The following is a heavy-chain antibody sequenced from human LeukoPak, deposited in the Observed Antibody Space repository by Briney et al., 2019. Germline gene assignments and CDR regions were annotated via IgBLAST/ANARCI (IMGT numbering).Heavy chain of an antibody. CDR3: ARVIQYYYDSRGYSGAFDI. CDR2: FDPEDGET. Sequence: ASVKVSCKVSGYTLTELSMRWVRQAPGKGLEWMGGFDPEDGETIYAQKFQGRVTMTEDTSTDTAYMELSSLRSEDTAVYYCARVIQYYYDSRGYSGAFDIGGKGTMVTVS. CDR1: GYTLTELS. V-gene: IGHV1-24*01. J-gene: IGHJ3*02. D-gene: IGHD3-22*01.